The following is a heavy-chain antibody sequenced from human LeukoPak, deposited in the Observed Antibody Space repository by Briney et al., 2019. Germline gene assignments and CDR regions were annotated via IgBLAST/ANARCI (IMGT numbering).Heavy chain of an antibody. CDR2: FFYSGIT. J-gene: IGHJ4*02. CDR1: GGSFSGYY. V-gene: IGHV4-34*12. CDR3: ARHLGMSTMDY. D-gene: IGHD5/OR15-5a*01. Sequence: SETLSLTCAVYGGSFSGYYWSWIRQPPGKGLEWIGNFFYSGITYYNPSLKSRVTISVDTSKNKFSLNLRSVTAADTAVYYCARHLGMSTMDYWGQGTLVTVSS.